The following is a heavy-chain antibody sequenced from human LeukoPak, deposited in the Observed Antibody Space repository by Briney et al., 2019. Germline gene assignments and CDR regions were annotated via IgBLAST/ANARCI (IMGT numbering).Heavy chain of an antibody. CDR2: IKEDGSES. Sequence: GGSLRLSCAASGFTFSTYWMSWLRQAPGKGLEWVINIKEDGSESYSVDSVKGRFTISRDNAKNSLYLQMNSLRAEDTAVYYCAKFSPTPLLNYYYYGMDVWGQGTTVTVSS. J-gene: IGHJ6*02. CDR3: AKFSPTPLLNYYYYGMDV. V-gene: IGHV3-7*05. CDR1: GFTFSTYW. D-gene: IGHD3-3*01.